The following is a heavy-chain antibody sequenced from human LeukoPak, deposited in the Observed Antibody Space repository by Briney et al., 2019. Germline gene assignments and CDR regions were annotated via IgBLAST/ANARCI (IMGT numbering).Heavy chain of an antibody. V-gene: IGHV4-59*08. D-gene: IGHD1-1*01. J-gene: IGHJ5*02. CDR3: ARFYRPATGSNWFDP. CDR1: GGSISSYY. Sequence: PSETLSLTCTVSGGSISSYYWSWIRQPPGKGLEWIGYIYYSGRTNYNPSLRSRVTMSVDTSKTQFSLKLSSVTAADTAVYYCARFYRPATGSNWFDPWGQGTLVTVSS. CDR2: IYYSGRT.